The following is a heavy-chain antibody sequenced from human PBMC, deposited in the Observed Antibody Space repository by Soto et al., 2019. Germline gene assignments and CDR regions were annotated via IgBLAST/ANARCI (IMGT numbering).Heavy chain of an antibody. CDR1: GYTFTSYY. CDR2: INPSGGST. J-gene: IGHJ6*02. D-gene: IGHD3-9*01. Sequence: QVQLVQSGAEVKKPGASVKVSCKASGYTFTSYYMHWVRQAPGQGLEWMGRINPSGGSTSYAQKFQGRVTMTRDTSTSTVYMELSSLRSEDTAVYYCARGTGTTTYYYYYGMDVWGQGTTVTVSS. V-gene: IGHV1-46*01. CDR3: ARGTGTTTYYYYYGMDV.